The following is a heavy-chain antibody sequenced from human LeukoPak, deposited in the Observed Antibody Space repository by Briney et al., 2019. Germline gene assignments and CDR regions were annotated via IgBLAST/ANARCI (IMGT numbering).Heavy chain of an antibody. CDR1: GGSISSGSYY. CDR2: IYTSGST. D-gene: IGHD3-16*01. CDR3: ARALGGYFDY. J-gene: IGHJ4*02. V-gene: IGHV4-61*02. Sequence: SETLSLTCTVSGGSISSGSYYWSWIRQPAGKGLEWIGRIYTSGSTNYNPSLKRRVPISVDTSKTQFSLKLSSVTAADTAVYYCARALGGYFDYWGQGTLVTVSS.